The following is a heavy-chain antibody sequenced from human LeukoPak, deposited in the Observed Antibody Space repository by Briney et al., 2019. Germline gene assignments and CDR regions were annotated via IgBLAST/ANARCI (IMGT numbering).Heavy chain of an antibody. CDR3: ARGGDSSGWYQEIDY. J-gene: IGHJ4*02. V-gene: IGHV1-2*02. Sequence: GASVKVSCKASGYTFTGYYMHWVRQAPGQGLEWMGWINPNSGGTNYAQKFQGRVTMTRDTSISTAYMELSSLRSEDTAVYYCARGGDSSGWYQEIDYWGQGTLVTVSS. CDR1: GYTFTGYY. CDR2: INPNSGGT. D-gene: IGHD6-19*01.